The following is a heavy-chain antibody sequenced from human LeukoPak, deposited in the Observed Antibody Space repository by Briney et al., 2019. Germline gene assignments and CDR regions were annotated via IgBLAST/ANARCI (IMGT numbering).Heavy chain of an antibody. CDR2: IYYNGST. CDR1: GGSISSGGYY. D-gene: IGHD3-9*01. Sequence: TLSLTCTVSGGSISSGGYYWSWIRQHPGKGLEWIGYIYYNGSTYYNPSLKSRITISVDTSKNQFSLKLSSVTAADTALYYCARDTGSNYDVLSGPNWFDPWGQGTLVTVSS. V-gene: IGHV4-31*03. J-gene: IGHJ5*02. CDR3: ARDTGSNYDVLSGPNWFDP.